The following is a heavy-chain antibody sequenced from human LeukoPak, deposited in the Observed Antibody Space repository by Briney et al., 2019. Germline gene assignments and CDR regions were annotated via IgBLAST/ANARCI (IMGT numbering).Heavy chain of an antibody. CDR3: ARVHCSGGSCYSRFVDY. CDR1: GGSFSGYY. J-gene: IGHJ4*02. CDR2: INHSGST. Sequence: SETLSLTCAVYGGSFSGYYWSWIRQPPGKGLEWVGEINHSGSTNYNPSLKSRVTISVDTSKNQFSLKLSSVTAADTAVYYCARVHCSGGSCYSRFVDYWGQGTLVTVSS. D-gene: IGHD2-15*01. V-gene: IGHV4-34*01.